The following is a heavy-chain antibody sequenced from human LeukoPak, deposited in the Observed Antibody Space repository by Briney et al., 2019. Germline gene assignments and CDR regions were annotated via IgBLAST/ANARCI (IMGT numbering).Heavy chain of an antibody. V-gene: IGHV3-33*01. CDR2: IWYDGSNK. Sequence: SGGSLRLSCAASALTFSTYGMHWVRQAPGKGLEWVAVIWYDGSNKYYADSVKGRFTISRDNSKNTLYLQMNSLRAEDTAVYYCARARADGQGGGGLFYGEYWGQGTLVTVSS. CDR1: ALTFSTYG. D-gene: IGHD3-10*01. CDR3: ARARADGQGGGGLFYGEY. J-gene: IGHJ4*02.